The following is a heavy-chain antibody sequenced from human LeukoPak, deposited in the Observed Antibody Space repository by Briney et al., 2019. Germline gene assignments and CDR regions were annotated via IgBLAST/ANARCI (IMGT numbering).Heavy chain of an antibody. Sequence: GESLKISCQGSGYSFTSYWIGWVRQMPGHSLEWMGIIYPGDSDTRYRPSFQVHATIPADKSISTAYLQWSSLKASDTAMYYCARPNYGAFDYWGQGTLVTVSS. J-gene: IGHJ4*02. CDR3: ARPNYGAFDY. CDR2: IYPGDSDT. V-gene: IGHV5-51*01. CDR1: GYSFTSYW. D-gene: IGHD4/OR15-4a*01.